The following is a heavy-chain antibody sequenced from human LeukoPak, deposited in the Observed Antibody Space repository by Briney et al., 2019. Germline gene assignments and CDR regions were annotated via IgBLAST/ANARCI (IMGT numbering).Heavy chain of an antibody. D-gene: IGHD3-10*01. CDR2: IYHSGST. Sequence: NPSETLSLTCTVSGYSISSGYYWGWIRQPPGKGLEWIGSIYHSGSTYYNPSLKSRVTISVDTSKNQFSLKLSSVTAADTAVYYCARGEYYGSGSRPYYFDYWGQGTLVTVSS. V-gene: IGHV4-38-2*02. CDR3: ARGEYYGSGSRPYYFDY. CDR1: GYSISSGYY. J-gene: IGHJ4*02.